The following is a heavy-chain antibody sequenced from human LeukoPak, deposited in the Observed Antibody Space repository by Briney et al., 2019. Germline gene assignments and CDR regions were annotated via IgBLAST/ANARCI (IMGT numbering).Heavy chain of an antibody. CDR2: ISGSGGST. CDR1: GFTFSTYG. CDR3: ARVGDSSGYYPGVYFDY. Sequence: GGSLRLSCVASGFTFSTYGMSWVRQAPGKGLEWVSAISGSGGSTYYADSVKGRFTISRDNSKNTLYLQMNSLRAEDTAVYYCARVGDSSGYYPGVYFDYWGQGTLVTVSS. V-gene: IGHV3-23*01. D-gene: IGHD3-22*01. J-gene: IGHJ4*02.